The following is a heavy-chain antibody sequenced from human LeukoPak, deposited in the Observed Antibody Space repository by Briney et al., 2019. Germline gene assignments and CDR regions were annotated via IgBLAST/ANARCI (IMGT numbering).Heavy chain of an antibody. CDR1: GFTFSGYW. CDR2: IKQDGSEK. D-gene: IGHD1-26*01. V-gene: IGHV3-7*01. J-gene: IGHJ4*02. CDR3: ARDGSYKFDY. Sequence: GGSLRLSCAASGFTFSGYWMSWVRQAPGKGLEWVANIKQDGSEKYYVDSVKGRFTISRDNAKNTLYLQMNNLRAEDTAVYYCARDGSYKFDYWGQGTLVTVSS.